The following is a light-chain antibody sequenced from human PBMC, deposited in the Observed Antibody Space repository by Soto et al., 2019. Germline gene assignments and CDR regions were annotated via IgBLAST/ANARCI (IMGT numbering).Light chain of an antibody. V-gene: IGLV2-14*01. CDR2: EVT. CDR3: SSYTRSNTLWV. J-gene: IGLJ3*02. CDR1: SSDVGGYNF. Sequence: QSVLTQPASVSGSPGQSITISCTGTSSDVGGYNFVSWYQRHPGKAPKVMIYEVTNRPSGVSNRFSGSKSGNTASLTISGLQAEDEADYYCSSYTRSNTLWVFGGGTKVTVL.